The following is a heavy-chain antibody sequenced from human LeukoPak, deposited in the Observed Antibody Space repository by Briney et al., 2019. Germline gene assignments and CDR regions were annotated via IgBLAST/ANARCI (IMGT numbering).Heavy chain of an antibody. CDR1: GGSISSYY. D-gene: IGHD2-2*01. CDR3: ARVARYQLLHFDY. CDR2: IYHSGST. V-gene: IGHV4-59*12. J-gene: IGHJ4*02. Sequence: SETLSLTCTVSGGSISSYYWSWIRQPPGKGLEWIGYIYHSGSTHYNPSLKSRVTISVDRSKNQFSLKLSSVTAADTAVYYCARVARYQLLHFDYWGQGTLVTVSS.